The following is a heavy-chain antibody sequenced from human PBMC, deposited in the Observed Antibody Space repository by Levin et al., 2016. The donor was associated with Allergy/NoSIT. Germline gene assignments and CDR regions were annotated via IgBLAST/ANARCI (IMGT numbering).Heavy chain of an antibody. CDR1: GGSFSGYY. J-gene: IGHJ5*02. D-gene: IGHD3-9*01. CDR2: INHSGST. V-gene: IGHV4-34*01. CDR3: ARNTYDILTGYYSQKRRNWFDP. Sequence: GSLRLSCAVYGGSFSGYYWSWIRQPPGKGLEWIGEINHSGSTNYNPSLKSRVTISVDTSKNQFSLKLSSVTAADTAVYYCARNTYDILTGYYSQKRRNWFDPWGQGTLVTVSS.